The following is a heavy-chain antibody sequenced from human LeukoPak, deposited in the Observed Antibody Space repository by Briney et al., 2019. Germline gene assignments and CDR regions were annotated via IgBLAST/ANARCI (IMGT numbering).Heavy chain of an antibody. V-gene: IGHV1-69*06. CDR3: AVRYCSSTSCYSNDAFDI. J-gene: IGHJ3*02. CDR1: GGTFSSYA. CDR2: IIPIFGTA. Sequence: GASVKVSCKASGGTFSSYAISWVRQAPGRGLEWMGGIIPIFGTANYAQKFQGRVTITADKSTSTAYMELSSLRSEDTAVYYCAVRYCSSTSCYSNDAFDIWGQGTMVTVSS. D-gene: IGHD2-2*01.